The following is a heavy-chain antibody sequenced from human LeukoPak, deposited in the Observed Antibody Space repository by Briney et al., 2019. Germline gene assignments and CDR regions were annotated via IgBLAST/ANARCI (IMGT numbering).Heavy chain of an antibody. CDR2: ISAYNGNT. D-gene: IGHD3-22*01. V-gene: IGHV1-18*01. CDR1: GYTFTSYG. CDR3: ARDLGDYYDSSGYSFDY. Sequence: ASVKVSCKASGYTFTSYGISWVRPAPGQGLEWMGWISAYNGNTNYAQKLQGRVTMTTDTSTSTAYMELRSLRSDDTAVYYCARDLGDYYDSSGYSFDYWGQGTLVTVSS. J-gene: IGHJ4*02.